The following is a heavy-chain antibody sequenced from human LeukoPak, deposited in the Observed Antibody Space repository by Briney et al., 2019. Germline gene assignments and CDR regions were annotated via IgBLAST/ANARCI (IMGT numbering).Heavy chain of an antibody. Sequence: GGSLRLSCAASGFTFRRYNMNSVRQAPGKRLQRASSISRTGNYIYYADSVKGRFTISRDNAQNSLFLQMNSLRVEDTAVYYCARVLETDCSGGSCYSGLDYWGQGTLVTVSS. CDR1: GFTFRRYN. CDR2: ISRTGNYI. J-gene: IGHJ4*02. V-gene: IGHV3-21*01. CDR3: ARVLETDCSGGSCYSGLDY. D-gene: IGHD2-15*01.